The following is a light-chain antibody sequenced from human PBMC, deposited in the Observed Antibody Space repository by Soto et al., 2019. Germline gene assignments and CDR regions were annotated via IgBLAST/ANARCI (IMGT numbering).Light chain of an antibody. CDR3: QQYNNWPFT. J-gene: IGKJ4*01. CDR1: QSVSSN. CDR2: GAS. Sequence: EIVMTQSPATLSVSPGERATLSCRASQSVSSNLAWYQQKPGQAPRLLIYGASTRATGIPARFSGSGSGTEFTLTISSLQSEDFAVYYCQQYNNWPFTFRGGTKVEIK. V-gene: IGKV3-15*01.